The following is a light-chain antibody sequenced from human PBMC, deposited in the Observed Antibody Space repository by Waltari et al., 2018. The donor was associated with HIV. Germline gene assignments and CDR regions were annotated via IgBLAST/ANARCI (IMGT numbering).Light chain of an antibody. Sequence: QSVLTQPPSASGTPGQRVTISCSGSSSNIGGNTVSWYQQLPGTAPKLPIYSNNQRPSGVPDRFAGSRSGTSASLAISGLQSEDETDYYCATWDDSLNGWVFGVGTKLTVL. V-gene: IGLV1-44*01. CDR3: ATWDDSLNGWV. CDR1: SSNIGGNT. CDR2: SNN. J-gene: IGLJ3*02.